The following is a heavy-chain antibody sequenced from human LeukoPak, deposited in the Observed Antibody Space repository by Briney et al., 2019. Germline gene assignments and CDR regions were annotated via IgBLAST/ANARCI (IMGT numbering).Heavy chain of an antibody. CDR1: GYSFTSYW. CDR2: IYPGDSDT. V-gene: IGHV5-51*01. CDR3: ARPAYCSSTSCYEEPEYFQH. D-gene: IGHD2-2*01. J-gene: IGHJ1*01. Sequence: NAGESLNISCKGSGYSFTSYWIGWVRQMPGKGLEWMEIIYPGDSDTSYSPSFQGQVTISADKSISTAYLQWSSLKASDTAMYYCARPAYCSSTSCYEEPEYFQHWGQGTLVTVSS.